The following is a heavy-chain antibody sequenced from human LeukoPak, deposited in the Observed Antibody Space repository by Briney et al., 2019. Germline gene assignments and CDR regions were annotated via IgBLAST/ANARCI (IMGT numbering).Heavy chain of an antibody. V-gene: IGHV3-49*03. J-gene: IGHJ4*02. D-gene: IGHD2-8*01. CDR1: GFTFGDYA. CDR2: IRSKAYGGTT. CDR3: TRDQSGYCTNGVCYIYDY. Sequence: GGSLRLSCTASGFTFGDYAMSWFRQAPGKGLEWVGLIRSKAYGGTTEYAASVKGRFTISRDDSKSIAYLQMNSLKTEDTAVYYCTRDQSGYCTNGVCYIYDYWGQGTLVTVSS.